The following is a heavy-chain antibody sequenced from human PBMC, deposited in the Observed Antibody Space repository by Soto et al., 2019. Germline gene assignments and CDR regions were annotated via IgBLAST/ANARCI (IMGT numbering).Heavy chain of an antibody. Sequence: GGSLRLSCAASGLTFSDYPTHWVRQAPGKGLEWVAIISYAGSNKYYAESVKGRFTISRDKSQNTVYLQMNSLRDEDTAVYYCVRVEMATTSHSDSWGQGTLVTVSS. CDR2: ISYAGSNK. J-gene: IGHJ4*02. V-gene: IGHV3-30-3*01. D-gene: IGHD1-26*01. CDR3: VRVEMATTSHSDS. CDR1: GLTFSDYP.